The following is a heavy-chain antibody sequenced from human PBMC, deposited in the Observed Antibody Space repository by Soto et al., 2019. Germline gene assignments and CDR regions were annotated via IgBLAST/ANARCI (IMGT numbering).Heavy chain of an antibody. J-gene: IGHJ4*02. CDR1: GFTFSTFA. CDR2: VSGSSGSK. D-gene: IGHD1-7*01. CDR3: AKDWCSGTTCYCLEN. Sequence: EVQLLESGGGLVQPGGSLRLSCAASGFTFSTFAMAWVRQAPGKALGWDSSVSGSSGSKSYADSVKGRFTISRDNSKSTVYLQMNSLRAEDTAVYFCAKDWCSGTTCYCLENWGQGTLVTVSS. V-gene: IGHV3-23*01.